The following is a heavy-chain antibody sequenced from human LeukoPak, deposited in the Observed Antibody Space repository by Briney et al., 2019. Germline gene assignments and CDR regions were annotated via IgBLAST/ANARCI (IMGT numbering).Heavy chain of an antibody. V-gene: IGHV4-34*01. CDR2: INHSGST. CDR3: ARGRSITTPIDI. CDR1: GASFSGYY. J-gene: IGHJ3*02. D-gene: IGHD3-10*01. Sequence: SETLSLTCAVYGASFSGYYWSWIRQPPGKGLEWIGEINHSGSTNYNPSLKSRVTISVDTSKNQFSLKLSSVTAADTAVYYCARGRSITTPIDIWGQGTMVTVSS.